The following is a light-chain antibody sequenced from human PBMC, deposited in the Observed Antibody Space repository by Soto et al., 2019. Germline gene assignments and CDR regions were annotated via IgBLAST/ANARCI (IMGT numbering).Light chain of an antibody. Sequence: EIVLTQSPGTLSVSPGERATLSCRASQSVSSNLAWYQQKPGQAPRLLFYGASTRATGIPARFSGSGSGTEFTLTISSLQSEDFAVYYCQQYNNWPRTFGQGTRLEIK. CDR3: QQYNNWPRT. V-gene: IGKV3-15*01. J-gene: IGKJ5*01. CDR1: QSVSSN. CDR2: GAS.